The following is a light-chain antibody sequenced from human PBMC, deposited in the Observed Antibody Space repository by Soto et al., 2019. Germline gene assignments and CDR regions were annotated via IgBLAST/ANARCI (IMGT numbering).Light chain of an antibody. CDR2: GAS. CDR3: QQRSNWPPST. Sequence: EVVLTQFPATLSLSPGDSAALSCKASQSVHNFLAWYQQRPGQAPRLLIYGASNRAAGIPDRFSGSGSGTDFTLTINSLEPEDFAVYYCQQRSNWPPSTFGQGTRLEIK. J-gene: IGKJ5*01. CDR1: QSVHNF. V-gene: IGKV3-11*01.